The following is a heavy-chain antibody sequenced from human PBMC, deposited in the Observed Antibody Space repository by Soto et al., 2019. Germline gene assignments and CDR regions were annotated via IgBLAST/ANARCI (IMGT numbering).Heavy chain of an antibody. CDR1: GGSISSSSYY. Sequence: SETLSLTCTVSGGSISSSSYYWGWIRQPPGKGLEWIGSIYYSGSTYYNPSLKSRVTISVDTSKNQFSLKLSSVTAADTVVYYCARAPLQLLWFGELPHNWFDPWGQGTLVTVSS. J-gene: IGHJ5*02. CDR2: IYYSGST. D-gene: IGHD3-10*01. CDR3: ARAPLQLLWFGELPHNWFDP. V-gene: IGHV4-39*01.